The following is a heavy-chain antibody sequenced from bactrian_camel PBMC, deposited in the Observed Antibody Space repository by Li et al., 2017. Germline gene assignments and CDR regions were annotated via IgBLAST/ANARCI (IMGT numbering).Heavy chain of an antibody. CDR1: GYTYSTRR. CDR2: IGTSGGTT. D-gene: IGHD6*01. J-gene: IGHJ4*01. V-gene: IGHV3S54*01. CDR3: ATQRSWSTGAYAANY. Sequence: VQLVESGGGSVQAGGSLRLSCAASGYTYSTRRVGWFRQVPGKEREGVASIGTSGGTTAYADSVKGRFTVSQDSAKNTLYLQLNSLKSEDSALYYCATQRSWSTGAYAANYRGQGTQVTVS.